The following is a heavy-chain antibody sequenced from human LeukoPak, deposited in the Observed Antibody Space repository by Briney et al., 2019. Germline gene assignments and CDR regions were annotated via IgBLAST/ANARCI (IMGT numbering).Heavy chain of an antibody. V-gene: IGHV1-8*03. J-gene: IGHJ6*03. CDR1: GYTFTSYD. CDR2: MNPNSGNT. Sequence: ASVKVSCKASGYTFTSYDINWVRQAIGQGLEWMGWMNPNSGNTGYAQKFQGRVTITRNTSISTAYMELSSLRSEDTAVYYCARGPRFWSGYYTPSYYYYYMDVWGKGTTVTVSS. D-gene: IGHD3-3*01. CDR3: ARGPRFWSGYYTPSYYYYYMDV.